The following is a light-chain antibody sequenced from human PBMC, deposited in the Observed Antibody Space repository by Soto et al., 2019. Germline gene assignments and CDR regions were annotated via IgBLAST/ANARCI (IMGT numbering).Light chain of an antibody. V-gene: IGKV1-27*01. CDR1: QDISNY. CDR2: AAS. CDR3: QKYNSAPPLT. Sequence: DIQMTQSPSSLSASVGDRVTITCRASQDISNYLAWYQQKPGKVPKLLIYAASTLQSGVPSRFSASGSGTDFILTISSLQPEDVATYYCQKYNSAPPLTFGGGTKVEIK. J-gene: IGKJ4*01.